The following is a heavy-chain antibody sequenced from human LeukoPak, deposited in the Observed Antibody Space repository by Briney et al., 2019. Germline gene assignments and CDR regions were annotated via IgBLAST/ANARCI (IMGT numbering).Heavy chain of an antibody. V-gene: IGHV3-23*01. D-gene: IGHD2-15*01. CDR1: GFTFSSYA. CDR2: ISGSGGST. Sequence: GGSLRLSCAASGFTFSSYAMSWVRQAPGKGLEWVSAISGSGGSTYYADSVKGRFTISRDNSKNTLYLQMNSLRAEDSAVYYCASRHCSGGGCYFAGADPFDYWGQGTLVTVSS. J-gene: IGHJ4*02. CDR3: ASRHCSGGGCYFAGADPFDY.